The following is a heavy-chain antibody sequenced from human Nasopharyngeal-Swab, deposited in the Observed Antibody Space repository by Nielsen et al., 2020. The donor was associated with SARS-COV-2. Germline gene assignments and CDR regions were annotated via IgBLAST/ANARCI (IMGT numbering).Heavy chain of an antibody. V-gene: IGHV4-39*01. D-gene: IGHD5-18*01. Sequence: WIRQPPGKGLEWIGSIYYSGSTYYNPSLKSRVTVSVDTSKNQFSLKLSSVTAADMAVYYCARRRGVYSYGHDYWGQGTLVTVSS. CDR2: IYYSGST. J-gene: IGHJ4*02. CDR3: ARRRGVYSYGHDY.